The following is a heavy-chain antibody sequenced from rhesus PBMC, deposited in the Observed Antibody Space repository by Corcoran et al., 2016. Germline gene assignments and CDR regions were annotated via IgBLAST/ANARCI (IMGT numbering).Heavy chain of an antibody. CDR3: ERNGDTYSYVVDY. D-gene: IGHD5-12*01. CDR2: ISGRGVST. CDR1: GGSISRPY. V-gene: IGHV4-173*01. Sequence: QLHLQESGPGLVKPSETLSLTCAVSGGSISRPYWSWIRTPPGTGLKWIGCISGRGVSTDYNPALKSRVTSSTNPAKNQFSLKLSSGTAADTSVYYCERNGDTYSYVVDYWGQGGLLTVSS. J-gene: IGHJ4*01.